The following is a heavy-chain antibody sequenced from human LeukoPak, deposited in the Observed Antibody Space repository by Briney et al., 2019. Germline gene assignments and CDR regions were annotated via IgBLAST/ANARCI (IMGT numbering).Heavy chain of an antibody. CDR1: GFNFGDFG. CDR2: IRSKVYGETT. V-gene: IGHV3-49*03. CDR3: CRGRLQFLEWLFPADS. D-gene: IGHD3-3*01. Sequence: GGSLRLSCKGSGFNFGDFGVTWFRQAPGKGLEWVGFIRSKVYGETTEYAASVKGRFTISRENSKSIAYLQMNSLKTEDTAIYYCCRGRLQFLEWLFPADSWGQGSLVTVSS. J-gene: IGHJ4*02.